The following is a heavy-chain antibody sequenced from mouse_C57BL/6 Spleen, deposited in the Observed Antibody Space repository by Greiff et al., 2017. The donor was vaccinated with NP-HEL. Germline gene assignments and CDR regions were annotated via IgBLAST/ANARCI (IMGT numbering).Heavy chain of an antibody. Sequence: QVQLQQSGPELVKPGASVKISCKASGYSFTSYYIHWVKQRPGQGLEWIGWIYPGSGNTKYNEKFKGKATLTADTSSSTAYMQLSSLTSEDSAVYYCARSVLLRSFDYWGQGTTLTVAS. D-gene: IGHD1-1*01. CDR1: GYSFTSYY. J-gene: IGHJ2*01. V-gene: IGHV1-66*01. CDR3: ARSVLLRSFDY. CDR2: IYPGSGNT.